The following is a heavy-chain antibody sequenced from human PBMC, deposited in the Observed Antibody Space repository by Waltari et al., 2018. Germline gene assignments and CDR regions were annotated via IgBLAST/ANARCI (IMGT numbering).Heavy chain of an antibody. J-gene: IGHJ4*02. CDR1: GFTFSSYG. Sequence: QVQLVESGGGVVQPGRSLRLSCAASGFTFSSYGMHWVRQAPGKGLEWVAVIWYDGSNKYYADSMKGRFTISRDNSKNTLYLQMNSLRAEDTAMYYCAKPSSPTGTRTSSFDYWGQGTLVTVSS. V-gene: IGHV3-30*18. D-gene: IGHD1-1*01. CDR3: AKPSSPTGTRTSSFDY. CDR2: IWYDGSNK.